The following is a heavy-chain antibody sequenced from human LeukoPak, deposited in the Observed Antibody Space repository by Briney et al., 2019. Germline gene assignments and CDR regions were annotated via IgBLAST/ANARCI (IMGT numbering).Heavy chain of an antibody. Sequence: GGSLRLSCAASGFTFSNAWMSWVRQAPGKGLEWVSAISGSGGSTYYADSVKGRFTISRDNSKNTLYLQMNSLRAEDTAVYYCAKTEFRNYYDSSGYDLASTGFDYWGQGTLVTVSS. D-gene: IGHD3-22*01. V-gene: IGHV3-23*01. CDR2: ISGSGGST. CDR1: GFTFSNAW. CDR3: AKTEFRNYYDSSGYDLASTGFDY. J-gene: IGHJ4*02.